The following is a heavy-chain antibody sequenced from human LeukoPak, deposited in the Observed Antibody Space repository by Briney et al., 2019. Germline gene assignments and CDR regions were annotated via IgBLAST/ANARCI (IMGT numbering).Heavy chain of an antibody. CDR3: ARDGLYCSNGVCYSDL. V-gene: IGHV1-46*01. J-gene: IGHJ3*01. CDR1: GGTFSSYA. CDR2: INASGGST. Sequence: ASVKVSCKASGGTFSSYAISWVRQAPGQGLEWMGEINASGGSTTYAQKFQGRLAMTRDTSTATVYMELSSLRSEDTAMYYCARDGLYCSNGVCYSDLWGQGTMIAVAS. D-gene: IGHD2-8*01.